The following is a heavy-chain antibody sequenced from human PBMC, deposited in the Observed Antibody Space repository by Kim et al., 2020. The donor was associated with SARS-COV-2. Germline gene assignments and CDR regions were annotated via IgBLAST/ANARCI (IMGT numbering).Heavy chain of an antibody. Sequence: SETLSLTCTVSGGSISSYYWSWIRQPPGKGLEWIGYIYYSGSTNYNPSLKSRVTISVDTSKNQFSLKLSSVTAADTAVYYCARDRATIFGVAYGMDVWGQGTTVTVSS. D-gene: IGHD3-3*01. CDR2: IYYSGST. V-gene: IGHV4-59*01. CDR1: GGSISSYY. J-gene: IGHJ6*02. CDR3: ARDRATIFGVAYGMDV.